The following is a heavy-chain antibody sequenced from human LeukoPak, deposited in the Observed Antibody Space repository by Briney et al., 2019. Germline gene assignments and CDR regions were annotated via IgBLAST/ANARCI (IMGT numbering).Heavy chain of an antibody. D-gene: IGHD6-19*01. CDR1: GGSISGYF. CDR3: TRTTEYSSGWFDY. V-gene: IGHV4-59*01. CDR2: VYYTGST. J-gene: IGHJ5*01. Sequence: SETLSLTCTVSGGSISGYFWSWIRQPPGKGLEWIGHVYYTGSTNYNPSLKSRVTISVDTSNNQFSLRLSSVTSADTAVYYCTRTTEYSSGWFDYWGQGTLVTVSS.